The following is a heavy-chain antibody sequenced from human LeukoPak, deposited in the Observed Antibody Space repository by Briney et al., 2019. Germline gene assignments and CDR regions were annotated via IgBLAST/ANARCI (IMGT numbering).Heavy chain of an antibody. Sequence: GGSLRLSCAASGFTFSNAWMSWVRQAPGKGLEWVGRIKSKTDGGTTDYAAPVKGRFTISRDDSKNTLYLQMNSLKTEDTAVYYCTAHLAGYYSASDIWGQGTMVTVSS. CDR1: GFTFSNAW. CDR2: IKSKTDGGTT. D-gene: IGHD3-9*01. CDR3: TAHLAGYYSASDI. V-gene: IGHV3-15*01. J-gene: IGHJ3*02.